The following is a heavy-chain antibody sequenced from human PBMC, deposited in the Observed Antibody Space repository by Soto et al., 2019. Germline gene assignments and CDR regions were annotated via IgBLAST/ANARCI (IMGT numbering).Heavy chain of an antibody. CDR3: SRYVTAITIFGVVTAQVLYYGMAL. V-gene: IGHV1-69*13. D-gene: IGHD3-3*01. J-gene: IGHJ6*02. CDR1: GGTFSSDA. CDR2: IIPIFGTA. Sequence: SVKCCGKASGGTFSSDAISWVRQAPGQVLDCIGGIIPIFGTANYAQNFQGRVTITADESTSTSYMELSSLRSEDTAVYYWSRYVTAITIFGVVTAQVLYYGMALWGQWAPVTVSS.